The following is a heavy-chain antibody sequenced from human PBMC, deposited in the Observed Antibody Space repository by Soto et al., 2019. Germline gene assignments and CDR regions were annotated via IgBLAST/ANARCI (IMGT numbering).Heavy chain of an antibody. D-gene: IGHD2-15*01. V-gene: IGHV3-49*04. J-gene: IGHJ6*02. CDR1: GFTFGDYA. Sequence: PGGSLRLSGTASGFTFGDYAISWVRQAPGKGLGWVGFIRSKAYGGTTEYAASVKGRFTISRDDSKSIAYLQMNSLKTEDTAVYYCTATLTLGYCSGGSCSPGGYYGMDVWGQGTTVTVSS. CDR2: IRSKAYGGTT. CDR3: TATLTLGYCSGGSCSPGGYYGMDV.